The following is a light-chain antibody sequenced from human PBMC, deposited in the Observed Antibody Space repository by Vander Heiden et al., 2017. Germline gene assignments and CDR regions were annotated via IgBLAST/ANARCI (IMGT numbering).Light chain of an antibody. Sequence: QSVLTPPPSVSGAPGPRVTISCTGSRSNIGAGYDVHWYQQLPGTAPKLLIYGNRNRPSGVADRFSGSKSGTSASLAITGLQAEEEADYYCQSYDSSLSGSRVFGGGTKLTVL. V-gene: IGLV1-40*01. J-gene: IGLJ3*02. CDR3: QSYDSSLSGSRV. CDR1: RSNIGAGYD. CDR2: GNR.